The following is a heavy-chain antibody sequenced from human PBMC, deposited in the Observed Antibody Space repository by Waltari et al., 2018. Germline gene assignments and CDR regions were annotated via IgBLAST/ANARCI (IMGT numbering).Heavy chain of an antibody. CDR1: GFSFDEYS. J-gene: IGHJ5*02. CDR3: ARGKAFDP. Sequence: VRLVESVGGRVEPGESIRLSCVGSGFSFDEYSMNWVRQAPGKGLEWVSSLNNGGDYKGYADSVEGRFTISRDNDKNTLYLQMNDLRVDDTAIYYCARGKAFDPWGQGTRVNVSS. V-gene: IGHV3-21*06. CDR2: LNNGGDYK.